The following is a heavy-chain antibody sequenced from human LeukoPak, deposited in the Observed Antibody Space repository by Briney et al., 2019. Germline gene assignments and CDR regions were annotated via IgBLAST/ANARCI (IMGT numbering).Heavy chain of an antibody. CDR2: IRDGDGRT. CDR3: AKDHSTTWLGSFNY. J-gene: IGHJ4*02. V-gene: IGHV3-23*01. CDR1: GFTFYDYA. D-gene: IGHD2-2*01. Sequence: GGSLRLSCAASGFTFYDYAMSWVRRPPGKGLEWVSLIRDGDGRTHYADSVKGRFTISRDNSKKMVYLQMNGLRADDTAVYYCAKDHSTTWLGSFNYWGQGTLVTVSS.